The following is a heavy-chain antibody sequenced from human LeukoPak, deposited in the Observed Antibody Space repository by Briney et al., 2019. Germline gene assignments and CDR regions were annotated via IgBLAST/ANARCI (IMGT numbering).Heavy chain of an antibody. D-gene: IGHD3-10*01. J-gene: IGHJ4*02. Sequence: SETLSLTCAVYGVSFSGYYWSWIRQPPGKGLEWIGEINHSGSTNYNPSLKSRVTISVDTSKNQFSLKLSSVTAADTAVYYCARVGPRVRSYWGQGTLVTVSS. CDR3: ARVGPRVRSY. CDR1: GVSFSGYY. V-gene: IGHV4-34*01. CDR2: INHSGST.